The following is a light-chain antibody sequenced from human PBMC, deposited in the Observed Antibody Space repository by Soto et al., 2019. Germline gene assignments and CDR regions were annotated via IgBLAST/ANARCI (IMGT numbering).Light chain of an antibody. J-gene: IGKJ1*01. CDR1: QSITSTY. CDR3: QLPLT. CDR2: GAS. V-gene: IGKV3-20*01. Sequence: EIVLTQSPGTLSLSPGERATLSCRASQSITSTYLAWYQQKAGQAPRLLIYGASSRATGIPDRFSGSGSGTDFTLTISRLEPEDFAVYYCQLPLTFGQGTQVEIK.